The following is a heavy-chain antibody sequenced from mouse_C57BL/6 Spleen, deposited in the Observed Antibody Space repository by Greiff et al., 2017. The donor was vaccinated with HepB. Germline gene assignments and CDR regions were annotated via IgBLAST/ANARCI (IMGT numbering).Heavy chain of an antibody. V-gene: IGHV1S81*02. J-gene: IGHJ2*01. D-gene: IGHD1-1*01. CDR2: TNPTNGRT. CDR1: GYTFTSYW. CDR3: ARIKKIVATYFDY. Sequence: VQLQQSGAALVKAGASVKMSCKASGYTFTSYWMHWVKQRLGQGLEWFAETNPTNGRTYYNEKFKSKATLTVDKSSSTAYMLLSGPTFEDSAVYYGARIKKIVATYFDYWGQGTTLTVSS.